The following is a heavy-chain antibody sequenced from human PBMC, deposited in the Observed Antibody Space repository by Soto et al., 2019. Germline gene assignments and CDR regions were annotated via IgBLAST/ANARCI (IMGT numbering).Heavy chain of an antibody. D-gene: IGHD2-2*01. Sequence: QVQLVQSGAEVKKPGSSVKVSCKTSGGSFSSYAITWVRQAPGQGLEWMGGIIPMFGTPKYPQKLQGRVTITAAEFTSTAYMELGSLRAEDTAVYYCARAGESSTRYYHYYGMDVWGQGTTVTVSS. CDR3: ARAGESSTRYYHYYGMDV. V-gene: IGHV1-69*01. J-gene: IGHJ6*02. CDR2: IIPMFGTP. CDR1: GGSFSSYA.